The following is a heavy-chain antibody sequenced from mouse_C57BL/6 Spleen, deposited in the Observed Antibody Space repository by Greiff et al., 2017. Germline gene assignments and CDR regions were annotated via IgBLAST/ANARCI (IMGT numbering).Heavy chain of an antibody. CDR3: ARHYYGSSYAMDY. Sequence: VMLVESGPGLVAPSPSLSITCTVSGFSLTSYGVHWVRQPPGKGLEWLVVIWSDGSTTYNSALKSRLSISKDNSKSQVFLKMNSLQTDDTAMYYCARHYYGSSYAMDYWGQGTSVTVSS. V-gene: IGHV2-6-1*01. CDR1: GFSLTSYG. D-gene: IGHD1-1*01. CDR2: IWSDGST. J-gene: IGHJ4*01.